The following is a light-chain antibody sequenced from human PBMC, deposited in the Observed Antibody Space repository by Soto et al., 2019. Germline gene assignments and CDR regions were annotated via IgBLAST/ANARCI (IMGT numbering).Light chain of an antibody. CDR3: QSYTTSPPWLT. V-gene: IGKV3-20*01. Sequence: EIVLTQSPGTLSLSPGERATISCRASQSVSSSYLGWYQQKPGQAPRLLIYGASNRATGIPDRFSGSGSGTDFTLTISRLEPEDFAVYYCQSYTTSPPWLTFGGGTKVEI. J-gene: IGKJ4*01. CDR2: GAS. CDR1: QSVSSSY.